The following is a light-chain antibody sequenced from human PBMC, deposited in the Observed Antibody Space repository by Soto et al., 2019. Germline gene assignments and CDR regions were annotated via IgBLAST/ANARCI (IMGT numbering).Light chain of an antibody. J-gene: IGKJ1*01. CDR3: QLCDRNSPWT. CDR1: QSISTW. V-gene: IGKV1-5*03. Sequence: DIQMTQSPSTLSASVGDRVTITCRASQSISTWLAWYQQKPGKAPNLLIYRASNLESGVPSRFSGSGSGTEFSLTSSSLQPDDFAPYYCQLCDRNSPWTCGQGTRVEI. CDR2: RAS.